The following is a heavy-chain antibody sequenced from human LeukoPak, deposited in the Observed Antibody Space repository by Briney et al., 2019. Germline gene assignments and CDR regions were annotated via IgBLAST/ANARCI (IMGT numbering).Heavy chain of an antibody. Sequence: GGSLRLSCAASGFTFSRYIMNWVRQAPGKWLEWVSSISSSGNIIYYADSVRGRFTISRDNAKNSLYLQMNSLRAEDTAVFYCARADYYDSGSFYPLNFWGQGTLVTVSS. CDR1: GFTFSRYI. CDR3: ARADYYDSGSFYPLNF. V-gene: IGHV3-21*01. D-gene: IGHD3-10*01. CDR2: ISSSGNII. J-gene: IGHJ4*02.